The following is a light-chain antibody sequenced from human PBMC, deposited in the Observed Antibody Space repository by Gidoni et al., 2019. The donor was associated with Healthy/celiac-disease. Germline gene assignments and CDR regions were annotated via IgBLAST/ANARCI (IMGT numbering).Light chain of an antibody. CDR2: AAS. J-gene: IGKJ5*01. CDR1: QSISSY. Sequence: DIQMTQSPSSLSASVGDRVTITCRPSQSISSYLNWYQQKPGKAPKLLLYAASSLQSGVPSRFSGSGSGTDFTLTISSLQPEDFATYYCQQSYSTPTFGQGTRLEIK. CDR3: QQSYSTPT. V-gene: IGKV1-39*01.